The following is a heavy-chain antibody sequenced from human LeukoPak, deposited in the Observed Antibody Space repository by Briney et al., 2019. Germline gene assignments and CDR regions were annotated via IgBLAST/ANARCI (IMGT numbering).Heavy chain of an antibody. CDR2: ISSSGSTV. Sequence: GGSLRLSCAASGFTFSRYEMNWVRQAPGKGLEWVSYISSSGSTVYYADSVKGRFTISRDNAKNSLYLQMNSLRAEDTAVYYCARQAVARDFDYWGQGTLVTVSS. V-gene: IGHV3-48*03. CDR1: GFTFSRYE. D-gene: IGHD4-23*01. J-gene: IGHJ4*02. CDR3: ARQAVARDFDY.